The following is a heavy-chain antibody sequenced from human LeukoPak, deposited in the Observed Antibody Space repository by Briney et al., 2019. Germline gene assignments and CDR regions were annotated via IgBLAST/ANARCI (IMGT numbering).Heavy chain of an antibody. V-gene: IGHV1-69*06. CDR1: GGTFSSYA. Sequence: SVTVSCKASGGTFSSYAISWVRQAPGQGLEWMGGIIPIFGTANYAQKFQGRVTITADKSTSTAYMELSSLRSEDTAVYYCARDTNYGDYGFDYWGQGTLVTVSS. CDR3: ARDTNYGDYGFDY. J-gene: IGHJ4*02. CDR2: IIPIFGTA. D-gene: IGHD4-17*01.